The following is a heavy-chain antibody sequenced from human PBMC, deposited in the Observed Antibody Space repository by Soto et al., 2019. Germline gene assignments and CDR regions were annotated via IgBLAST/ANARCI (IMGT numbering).Heavy chain of an antibody. CDR2: IKQDGSEK. D-gene: IGHD4-17*01. Sequence: GGSLRLSCAASGFTFSSYWMSWVRQAPGKGLEWVANIKQDGSEKYYVDSVKGRFTISRDNAKNSLYLQMNSLRAEDTAVYYCARVSGTVTTIYYYYGMDVWGQGTTVTVSS. CDR3: ARVSGTVTTIYYYYGMDV. J-gene: IGHJ6*02. V-gene: IGHV3-7*03. CDR1: GFTFSSYW.